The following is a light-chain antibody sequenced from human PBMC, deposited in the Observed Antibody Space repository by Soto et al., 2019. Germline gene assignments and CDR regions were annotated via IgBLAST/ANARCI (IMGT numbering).Light chain of an antibody. CDR3: AAWDDSLNGSYV. CDR2: NND. Sequence: QSVLTQPPSASGTPGQRVTISCSGGSSNIGTNSVNWYQQLPGRAPKLLIYNNDLRPSGVPDRFSGSKSGTSASLAISGLQSEDEADYYCAAWDDSLNGSYVFGIGTKVTVL. V-gene: IGLV1-44*01. J-gene: IGLJ1*01. CDR1: SSNIGTNS.